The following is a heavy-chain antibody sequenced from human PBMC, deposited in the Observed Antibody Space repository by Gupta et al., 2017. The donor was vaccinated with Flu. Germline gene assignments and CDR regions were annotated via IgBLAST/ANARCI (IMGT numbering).Heavy chain of an antibody. D-gene: IGHD1-1*01. CDR3: ARDPPEVGRRNAFDI. CDR1: GFTFISYG. J-gene: IGHJ3*02. V-gene: IGHV3-33*01. Sequence: QLQLVESGGGPLHPASSLRLSCAASGFTFISYGMHWVRQAPGKGLEWVAVIWYDGSNKYYADSVKGRFTIARDNSKNTLYLQMNSLRAEDTAVYYCARDPPEVGRRNAFDIWGQGTMVTGSS. CDR2: IWYDGSNK.